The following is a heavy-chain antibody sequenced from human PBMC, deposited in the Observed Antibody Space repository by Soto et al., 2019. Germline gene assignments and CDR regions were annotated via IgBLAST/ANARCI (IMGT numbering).Heavy chain of an antibody. J-gene: IGHJ5*02. D-gene: IGHD2-21*02. CDR1: GYTFTSYD. V-gene: IGHV1-18*01. CDR2: ISAYNGNT. CDR3: AGAEYCGGDCYPRFDP. Sequence: ASVKVSCKASGYTFTSYDISWVRQAPGQGLEWMGWISAYNGNTNYAQKLQGRVTMTTDTSTSTAYMELRSLRSDDTAVYYCAGAEYCGGDCYPRFDPWGQGTLVTVSS.